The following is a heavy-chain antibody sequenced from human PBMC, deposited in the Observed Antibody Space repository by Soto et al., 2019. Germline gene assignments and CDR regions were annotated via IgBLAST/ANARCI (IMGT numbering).Heavy chain of an antibody. V-gene: IGHV4-31*03. CDR2: ISYGGST. CDR3: SRGILV. J-gene: IGHJ4*02. D-gene: IGHD5-18*01. Sequence: QVQLQESGPGLVKPSQTLPLTCTVSGGSINSGGYCWSWIRQHPGKGLDWIGCISYGGSTSYNPSLKRRVTISVDTSKNQFSLKLTSVTAADTAVYSCSRGILVWGQGALITVSS. CDR1: GGSINSGGYC.